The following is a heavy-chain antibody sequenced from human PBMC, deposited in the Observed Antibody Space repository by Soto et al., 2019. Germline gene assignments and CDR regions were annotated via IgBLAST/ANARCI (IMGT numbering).Heavy chain of an antibody. CDR2: ISGSGGST. V-gene: IGHV3-23*01. Sequence: EVQLLESGGGLVQPGGSLRLSCAASGFTFSSYAMSWVRQAPGKGLEWVSAISGSGGSTYYADSVKGRFTISRDNSKNTLYLQMNSLRAEDTAVYYCAKELGLSYYDSSAGGAFDIWGQGTMVTVSS. J-gene: IGHJ3*02. CDR3: AKELGLSYYDSSAGGAFDI. CDR1: GFTFSSYA. D-gene: IGHD3-22*01.